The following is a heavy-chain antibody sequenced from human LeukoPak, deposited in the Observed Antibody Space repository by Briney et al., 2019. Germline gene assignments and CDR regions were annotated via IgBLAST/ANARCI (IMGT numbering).Heavy chain of an antibody. Sequence: ASVKVSCKASGYTFTGYYMHWVRQPPGQGLEWMGWINPNSGGTNYAQKFQGRVTMTGDTSISTAYMELSRLRSDDTAVYYCARGTIAASDYYYYYYMDVWGKGTTVTVSS. CDR2: INPNSGGT. CDR3: ARGTIAASDYYYYYYMDV. CDR1: GYTFTGYY. D-gene: IGHD6-13*01. V-gene: IGHV1-2*02. J-gene: IGHJ6*03.